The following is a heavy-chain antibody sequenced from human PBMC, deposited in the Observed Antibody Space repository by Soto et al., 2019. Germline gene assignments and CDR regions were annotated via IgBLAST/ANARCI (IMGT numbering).Heavy chain of an antibody. CDR3: TTAAPYYYDSSGPWDYYGMDG. V-gene: IGHV3-15*07. CDR2: IKSKTDGGTT. J-gene: IGHJ6*02. CDR1: GFTFSNAW. D-gene: IGHD3-22*01. Sequence: PGGSLRLSCAASGFTFSNAWMNWVRQAPGKGLEWVGRIKSKTDGGTTDYAAPVKGRFTISRDDSKNTLYLQMNSLKTEDTAVYYCTTAAPYYYDSSGPWDYYGMDGWGQGTTVTVSS.